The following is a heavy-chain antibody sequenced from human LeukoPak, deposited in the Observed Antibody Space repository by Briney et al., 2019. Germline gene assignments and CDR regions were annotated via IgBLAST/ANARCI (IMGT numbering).Heavy chain of an antibody. Sequence: GGSLRLSCAASGFTFTNYAMNWVRQAPGKGLEWVSSISNTGGSTYHADSVKGRFTISRDNAKNSVYLQMNSLRAEDTAVYYCARDSYSDSSGYWGYFDYWGQGTLVTVSS. CDR3: ARDSYSDSSGYWGYFDY. CDR2: ISNTGGST. D-gene: IGHD3-22*01. J-gene: IGHJ4*02. V-gene: IGHV3-23*01. CDR1: GFTFTNYA.